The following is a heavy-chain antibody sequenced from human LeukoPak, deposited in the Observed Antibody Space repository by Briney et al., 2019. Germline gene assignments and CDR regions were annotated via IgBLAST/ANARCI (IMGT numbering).Heavy chain of an antibody. V-gene: IGHV3-21*01. CDR1: GFTFRGYW. Sequence: GGSLRLSCAASGFTFRGYWMTWVRQAPGKGLEWVSSISSSSYIYYADSVKGRFTISRDNAKNSLYLQMNSLRAEDTAVYYCARVVSSSGWYRADYWGQGTLVTVSS. D-gene: IGHD6-19*01. CDR2: ISSSSYI. CDR3: ARVVSSSGWYRADY. J-gene: IGHJ4*02.